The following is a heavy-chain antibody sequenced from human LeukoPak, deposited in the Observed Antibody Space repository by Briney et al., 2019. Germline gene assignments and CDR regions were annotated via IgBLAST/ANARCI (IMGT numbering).Heavy chain of an antibody. CDR2: IYYSGTT. CDR3: TRDRGHGSQDY. J-gene: IGHJ4*02. Sequence: PSETLSLTCTVSGGSFNDYYWGWIRQPPGKGLEWIGSIYYSGTTFYNPSLKNRVTISMDTSKSQFSLKLCSVTAADTAVYSCTRDRGHGSQDYWGQGTLVTVS. D-gene: IGHD1-26*01. CDR1: GGSFNDYY. V-gene: IGHV4-39*07.